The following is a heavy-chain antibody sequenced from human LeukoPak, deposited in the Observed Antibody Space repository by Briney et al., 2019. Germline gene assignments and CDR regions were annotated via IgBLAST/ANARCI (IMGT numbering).Heavy chain of an antibody. J-gene: IGHJ3*02. D-gene: IGHD3-3*01. CDR1: GYTFTSYY. CDR3: ARDGNYDFWSGYYTAGAFDI. Sequence: ASVKVSCKASGYTFTSYYMHWVRQAPGQELEWMGIINPSGGSTSYAQKFQGRVTMTRDTSISTAYMELSRLRSDDTAVYYCARDGNYDFWSGYYTAGAFDIWGQGTMVTVSS. CDR2: INPSGGST. V-gene: IGHV1-46*01.